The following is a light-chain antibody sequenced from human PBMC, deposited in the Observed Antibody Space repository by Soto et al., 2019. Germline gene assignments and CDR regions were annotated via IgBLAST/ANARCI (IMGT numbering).Light chain of an antibody. V-gene: IGKV3-11*01. CDR1: QSVSSY. J-gene: IGKJ3*01. Sequence: PGERATLSCRASQSVSSYLAWYQQKPGQAPRLLIYNASNRATGIPARFSGSGSGTDFTLTISSLEPEDFAVYYCQQRSNWPPFTFGPGTKVDIK. CDR2: NAS. CDR3: QQRSNWPPFT.